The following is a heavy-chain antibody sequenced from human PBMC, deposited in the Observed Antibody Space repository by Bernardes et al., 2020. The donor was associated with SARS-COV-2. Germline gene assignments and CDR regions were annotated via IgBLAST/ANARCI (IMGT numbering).Heavy chain of an antibody. D-gene: IGHD5-18*01. CDR1: GFTFSAFS. CDR3: ASAGYTYGPSHW. CDR2: ITSTSGTI. V-gene: IGHV3-48*01. J-gene: IGHJ4*02. Sequence: GGSLRLSCAASGFTFSAFSMNWVRQAPGKGLEWVSYITSTSGTIYYADSVKGRFTISRDNAKNSLYLQMNSLRAEDTAVYYCASAGYTYGPSHWWGQGTLVTVSS.